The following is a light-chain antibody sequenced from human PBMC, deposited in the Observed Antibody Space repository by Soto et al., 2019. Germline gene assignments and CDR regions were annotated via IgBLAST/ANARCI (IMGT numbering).Light chain of an antibody. CDR2: DAS. CDR1: QSISSAY. V-gene: IGKV3-20*01. CDR3: QQYGHSLWT. J-gene: IGKJ1*01. Sequence: EIVLTQSPGTLSLAPGERATLSCRASQSISSAYLAWYQQKPGQAPRLLIYDASNRASGIPARFSGSGSGTDFTLTISRLEPEDYAVYYCQQYGHSLWTFGQGTKVDI.